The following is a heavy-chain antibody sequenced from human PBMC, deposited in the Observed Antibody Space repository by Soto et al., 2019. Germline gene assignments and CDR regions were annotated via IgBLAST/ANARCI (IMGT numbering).Heavy chain of an antibody. J-gene: IGHJ1*01. CDR3: ARDDSSSSPDEYFQH. CDR2: INHSGST. Sequence: QVQLQQWGAGLLKPSETLSLTCAVYGGSFSGYYWSWIRQPPGKGLEWIGEINHSGSTNYNPSLKSRVTISVDTSKNQFSLKLSSVTAADTAVYYCARDDSSSSPDEYFQHWGQGTLVTVSS. V-gene: IGHV4-34*01. CDR1: GGSFSGYY. D-gene: IGHD6-6*01.